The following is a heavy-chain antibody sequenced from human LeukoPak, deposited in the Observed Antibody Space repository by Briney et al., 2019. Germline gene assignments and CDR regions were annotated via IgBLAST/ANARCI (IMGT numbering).Heavy chain of an antibody. Sequence: GGSLRLSCAASGFIFSSYWMCWVRQAPGKGLEWVANIDQDGSEKHYVDSVKGRFTVSRDNAENSIYLQMNSLRVEDTAVYYCARVLEDSRSWYTAGYDYYYGMDVWGQGTTVTVSS. CDR3: ARVLEDSRSWYTAGYDYYYGMDV. CDR2: IDQDGSEK. V-gene: IGHV3-7*01. CDR1: GFIFSSYW. J-gene: IGHJ6*02. D-gene: IGHD6-13*01.